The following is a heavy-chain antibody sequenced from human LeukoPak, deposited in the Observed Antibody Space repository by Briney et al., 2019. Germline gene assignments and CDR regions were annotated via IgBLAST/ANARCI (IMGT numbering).Heavy chain of an antibody. D-gene: IGHD6-19*01. CDR3: ARASSGWHSYYYYGMDV. CDR2: INPNSGGT. V-gene: IGHV1-2*02. CDR1: GYTFTRYY. J-gene: IGHJ6*02. Sequence: ASVKVSCKASGYTFTRYYMHWVRQAPGQGLEWMGWINPNSGGTNYAQKFQGRVTMTRDTSISTAYMELSRLRSDDTAVYYCARASSGWHSYYYYGMDVWGQGTTVTVSS.